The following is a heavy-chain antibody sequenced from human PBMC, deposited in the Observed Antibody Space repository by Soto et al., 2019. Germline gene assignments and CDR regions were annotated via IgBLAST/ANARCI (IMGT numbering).Heavy chain of an antibody. Sequence: NPSETLSLTCAVYGGSFSGYYWSWIRQPPGKGLEWIGEINHSGSTNYNPSLKSRVTISVDTSKNQFSLKLSSVTAADTAVYYCARGITIFGVVTFDYWGQGTLVTVSS. CDR2: INHSGST. V-gene: IGHV4-34*01. CDR1: GGSFSGYY. J-gene: IGHJ4*02. CDR3: ARGITIFGVVTFDY. D-gene: IGHD3-3*01.